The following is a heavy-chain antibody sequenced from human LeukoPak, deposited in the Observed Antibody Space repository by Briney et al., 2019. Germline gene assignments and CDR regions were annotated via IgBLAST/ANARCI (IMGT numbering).Heavy chain of an antibody. CDR1: GYSISSGYY. Sequence: SETLSLTCAVSGYSISSGYYWSWIRQAPGKGLEWIGYIYYSGSTNYNPSLKSRVTISVDTSKNQFSLKLSSVTAADTAVYYCARVARYYYYYMDVWGKGTTVTVSS. J-gene: IGHJ6*03. V-gene: IGHV4-61*01. CDR2: IYYSGST. CDR3: ARVARYYYYYMDV.